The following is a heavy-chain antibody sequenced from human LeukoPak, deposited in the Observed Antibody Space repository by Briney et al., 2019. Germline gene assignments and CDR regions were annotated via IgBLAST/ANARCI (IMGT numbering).Heavy chain of an antibody. Sequence: GASVKVSFTASEYTFTDYAINWVRQAPGQRLEWMGWINAGNGNTKYSQKFQGRVTITRDTSASTAYMELSSLTSEDTAVYYCARGRWSATTATYYLDFWGQGTLVTVSS. D-gene: IGHD5-24*01. J-gene: IGHJ4*02. CDR2: INAGNGNT. CDR1: EYTFTDYA. V-gene: IGHV1-3*01. CDR3: ARGRWSATTATYYLDF.